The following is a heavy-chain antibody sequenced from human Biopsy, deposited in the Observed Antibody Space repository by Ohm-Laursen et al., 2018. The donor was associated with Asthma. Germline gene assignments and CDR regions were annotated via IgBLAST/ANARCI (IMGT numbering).Heavy chain of an antibody. D-gene: IGHD3-3*01. CDR1: GGSMTPTSHY. J-gene: IGHJ6*02. CDR2: ISYGGKT. CDR3: ARRITIFGVVQKDHGMDA. V-gene: IGHV4-39*01. Sequence: SDTLSLTCTVSGGSMTPTSHYWDWIRQDPGKGLEWIGYISYGGKTSYNPSLKNRVTISIATSKNQFSLRLTSVTAADTAVYFCARRITIFGVVQKDHGMDAWGQGTAVTVSS.